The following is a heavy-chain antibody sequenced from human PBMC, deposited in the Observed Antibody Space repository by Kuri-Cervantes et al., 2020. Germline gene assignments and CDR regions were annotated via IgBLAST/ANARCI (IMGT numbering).Heavy chain of an antibody. V-gene: IGHV3-9*01. D-gene: IGHD3-3*01. CDR2: ISWNSGSI. CDR1: GFTFDDYA. CDR3: AREARDYDFWSGYRDY. Sequence: SLKISCAASGFTFDDYAMHWVRQAPGKGLEWVSGISWNSGSIGYADSVKGRFTISRDNAKNSLYLQMNSLRAEDTAVYYCAREARDYDFWSGYRDYWGQGTLVTVSS. J-gene: IGHJ4*02.